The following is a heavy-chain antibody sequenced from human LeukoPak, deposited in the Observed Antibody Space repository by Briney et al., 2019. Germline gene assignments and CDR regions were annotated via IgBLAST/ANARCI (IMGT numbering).Heavy chain of an antibody. CDR2: IYYSGST. CDR1: GDPISDSTYH. Sequence: SETLSLTCIVSGDPISDSTYHWGWFRQPPGKGLEWIGYIYYSGSTNYNPSLKSRVTISVDTSKNQFSLKLSSVTAADTAVYYCARDLGGFDPWGQGTLVTVSS. D-gene: IGHD3-3*01. V-gene: IGHV4-61*01. CDR3: ARDLGGFDP. J-gene: IGHJ5*02.